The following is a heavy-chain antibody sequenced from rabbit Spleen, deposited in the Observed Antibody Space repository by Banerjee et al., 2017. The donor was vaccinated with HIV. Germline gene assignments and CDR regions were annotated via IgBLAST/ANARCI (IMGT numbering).Heavy chain of an antibody. CDR3: ARKWSSSGYAFDL. V-gene: IGHV1S45*01. CDR1: GIDFSSYYY. Sequence: QEQLVESGGGLVKPGGSLALSCTASGIDFSSYYYICWVRQAPGKGLEWIACIDGGDSGGTYYANWAKGRFTISKTSSTTVTLQMTSLTAADTATYFCARKWSSSGYAFDLWGQGTLVTVS. J-gene: IGHJ4*01. D-gene: IGHD1-1*01. CDR2: IDGGDSGGT.